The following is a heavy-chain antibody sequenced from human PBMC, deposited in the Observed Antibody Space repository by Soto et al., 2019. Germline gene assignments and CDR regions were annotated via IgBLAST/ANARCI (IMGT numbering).Heavy chain of an antibody. J-gene: IGHJ4*02. CDR2: IYWDDDK. D-gene: IGHD2-15*01. V-gene: IGHV2-5*02. CDR1: GFSLSTRGMS. Sequence: QITLKESGPTLVKPTQTLTLTCSFSGFSLSTRGMSVVWIRQPPSKALEWLALIYWDDDKRYSPSLKSRLTIPKDTSKNQVVLTMTNMDPADTATYYCAHVLGYCSGGSCYSGPSDYWGQGTLVTVSS. CDR3: AHVLGYCSGGSCYSGPSDY.